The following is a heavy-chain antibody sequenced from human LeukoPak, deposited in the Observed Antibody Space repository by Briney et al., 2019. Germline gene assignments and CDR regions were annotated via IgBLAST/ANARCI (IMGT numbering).Heavy chain of an antibody. V-gene: IGHV3-7*01. Sequence: GWSLRLSRASAGFTFSSYWMSWVRQAAGKGLEWVANINQDGSEKDYVYSVKGRFTISRDNAKNALYLQMNSLRVEDTAVYYCARMDIAVSGIFDYWGQGTLVTVSS. CDR1: GFTFSSYW. CDR2: INQDGSEK. D-gene: IGHD6-19*01. J-gene: IGHJ4*02. CDR3: ARMDIAVSGIFDY.